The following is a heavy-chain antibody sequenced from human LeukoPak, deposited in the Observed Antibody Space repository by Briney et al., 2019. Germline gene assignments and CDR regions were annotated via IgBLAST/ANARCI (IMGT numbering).Heavy chain of an antibody. Sequence: GGFLRLSCAASGFTVSSNYMSWVRQAPGKGLEWVSVIYSGGSTYYADSVKGRFTISRDNSKNTLYLQMNSLRAEDTAVYYCVRDTHYAFNLWGQGTMVTVS. CDR3: VRDTHYAFNL. V-gene: IGHV3-53*01. CDR2: IYSGGST. CDR1: GFTVSSNY. J-gene: IGHJ3*01.